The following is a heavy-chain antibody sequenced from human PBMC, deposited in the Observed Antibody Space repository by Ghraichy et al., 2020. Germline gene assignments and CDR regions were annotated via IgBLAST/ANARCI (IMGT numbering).Heavy chain of an antibody. CDR2: IYHSGST. J-gene: IGHJ5*02. V-gene: IGHV4-4*02. CDR3: ARDVVGGEQGFDP. CDR1: GGSISSSNW. D-gene: IGHD2-21*01. Sequence: SETLSLTCAVSGGSISSSNWWSWVRQPPGKGLEWIGEIYHSGSTNYNPSLKSRVTISVDKSKNQFSLKLSSVTAADTAVYYCARDVVGGEQGFDPWGQGTLVTVSS.